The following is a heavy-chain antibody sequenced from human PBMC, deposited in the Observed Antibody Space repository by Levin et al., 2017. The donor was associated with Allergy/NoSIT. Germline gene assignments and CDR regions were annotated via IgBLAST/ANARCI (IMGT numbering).Heavy chain of an antibody. V-gene: IGHV3-7*03. D-gene: IGHD2/OR15-2a*01. Sequence: GESLKISCAASGFTFRSYWMIWLRQAPGKGLEWVANIKGDGSVKHYVDSVEGRFTVSRDNSKNSLYLQMNSLRAEDTALYYCARDPSPSEGRNAYFDAFDVWGQGTRVTVSS. CDR3: ARDPSPSEGRNAYFDAFDV. CDR1: GFTFRSYW. J-gene: IGHJ3*01. CDR2: IKGDGSVK.